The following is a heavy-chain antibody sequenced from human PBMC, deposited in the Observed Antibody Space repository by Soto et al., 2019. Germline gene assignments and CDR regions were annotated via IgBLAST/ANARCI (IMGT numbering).Heavy chain of an antibody. Sequence: QVQMVQSGPEVKKPGSSVKVSCKASGGTISSYTISWVRQAPGQGLEWMGRVIPILNITNYSQKFQGRVTITADKSTSTAAMELSSLRLDDTAVYFCARDPPAVVVAASGSNWFVTWGQGTLVTVSS. CDR1: GGTISSYT. V-gene: IGHV1-69*08. CDR3: ARDPPAVVVAASGSNWFVT. CDR2: VIPILNIT. J-gene: IGHJ5*02. D-gene: IGHD2-15*01.